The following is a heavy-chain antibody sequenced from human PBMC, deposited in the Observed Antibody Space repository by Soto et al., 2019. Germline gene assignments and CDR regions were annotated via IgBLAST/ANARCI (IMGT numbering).Heavy chain of an antibody. CDR2: IQQDGSEK. CDR1: GFTFSSYW. Sequence: EVQLVESGGGLVQPGGSLRLSCAASGFTFSSYWMSWVRQAPGKGLEWVANIQQDGSEKYYVESVKGRFTISRDNAKNSLYLQMNSLRAEETAVYYCARDLWGSYRPVYWFDPCGQGTLVTVYS. J-gene: IGHJ5*02. CDR3: ARDLWGSYRPVYWFDP. D-gene: IGHD3-16*02. V-gene: IGHV3-7*01.